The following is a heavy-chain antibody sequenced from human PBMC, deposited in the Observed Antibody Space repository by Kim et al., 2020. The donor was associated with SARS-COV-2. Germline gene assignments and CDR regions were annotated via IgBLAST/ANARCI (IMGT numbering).Heavy chain of an antibody. CDR2: IYYSGST. CDR1: GGSISSYY. CDR3: ARGDILTGYGRFDY. J-gene: IGHJ4*02. Sequence: SETLSLTCTVSGGSISSYYWSWIRQPPGKGLEWIGYIYYSGSTNYNPSLKSRVTISVDTSKNQFPLKLSSVTAADTAVYYCARGDILTGYGRFDYWGQGTLVTVSS. D-gene: IGHD3-9*01. V-gene: IGHV4-59*13.